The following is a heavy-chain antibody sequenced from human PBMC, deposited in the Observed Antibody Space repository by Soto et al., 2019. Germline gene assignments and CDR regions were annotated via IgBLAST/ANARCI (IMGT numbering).Heavy chain of an antibody. V-gene: IGHV4-4*07. CDR1: GGSISSYY. CDR2: IDTSGTT. D-gene: IGHD3-10*01. CDR3: ARGPRGYVYYHGMDV. J-gene: IGHJ6*02. Sequence: SETLSLTCTVSGGSISSYYVSWIRQSAGKGLEWIGRIDTSGTTNYNPSLKSRVTMSVDASKNHFSLNMSSVTAADTAVYYCARGPRGYVYYHGMDVWGQGTTVTVSS.